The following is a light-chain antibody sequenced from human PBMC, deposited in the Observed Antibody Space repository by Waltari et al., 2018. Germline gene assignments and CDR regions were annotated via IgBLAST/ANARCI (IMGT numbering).Light chain of an antibody. J-gene: IGKJ2*02. CDR3: QQYNNWPST. CDR2: GAS. V-gene: IGKV3-15*01. Sequence: ETLMTQSPATLSVSPGERATLSCRASQSVSSNLAWYQQKPGQAPRLLIYGASTRATGIPARFSGSGSGTEFTLTISSLQSEDFAVYYCQQYNNWPSTFGQGTKLEIK. CDR1: QSVSSN.